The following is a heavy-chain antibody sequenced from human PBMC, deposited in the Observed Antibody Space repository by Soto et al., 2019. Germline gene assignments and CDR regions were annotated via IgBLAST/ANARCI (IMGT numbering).Heavy chain of an antibody. J-gene: IGHJ3*02. CDR3: TIGSWSGEVFDI. V-gene: IGHV1-69*02. Sequence: QVQLVQSGAEVKKPGSSVKVSCKDSGGTFSTYSMFWVRQAPGKGLEWMGRIIPMLGIANYAQRFQDRVTITADKSTATVYMELSSLRSEDTALYYCTIGSWSGEVFDIWGQGTMFTVSS. CDR1: GGTFSTYS. D-gene: IGHD2-21*01. CDR2: IIPMLGIA.